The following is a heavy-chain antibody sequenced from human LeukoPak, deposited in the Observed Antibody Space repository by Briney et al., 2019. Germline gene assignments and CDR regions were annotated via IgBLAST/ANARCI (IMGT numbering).Heavy chain of an antibody. Sequence: SETLSLTCTVSGGSISSYYWSWIRRPPGKGLEWIGYIYYSGSTNYNPSLKSRVTISVDMSKNQFSLKLSSVTAADTAVYYCARGQWPPTYYFDYWGQGTLVTISS. D-gene: IGHD6-19*01. CDR1: GGSISSYY. V-gene: IGHV4-59*01. CDR3: ARGQWPPTYYFDY. J-gene: IGHJ4*02. CDR2: IYYSGST.